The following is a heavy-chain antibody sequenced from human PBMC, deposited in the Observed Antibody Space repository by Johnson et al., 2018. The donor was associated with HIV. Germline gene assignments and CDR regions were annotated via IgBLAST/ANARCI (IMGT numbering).Heavy chain of an antibody. D-gene: IGHD4/OR15-4a*01. CDR3: AVLTTGGLRVGNFDI. V-gene: IGHV3-13*01. CDR2: IGTAGDT. Sequence: EVLLVESGGVVVQPGRSLRLSCAASGFTFSSYDMHWVRQATGKCLEWVSAIGTAGDTYYPGSVKGRFTISRENAKNTLYLQMDSLRIEDTAVYYCAVLTTGGLRVGNFDIWGQGTMVTVSA. J-gene: IGHJ3*02. CDR1: GFTFSSYD.